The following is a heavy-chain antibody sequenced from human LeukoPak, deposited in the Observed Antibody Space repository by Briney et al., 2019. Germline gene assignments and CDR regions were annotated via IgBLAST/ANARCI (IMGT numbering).Heavy chain of an antibody. D-gene: IGHD5-24*01. J-gene: IGHJ4*02. Sequence: SETLSLTCTVSGGSISGHYCNWIRQSPEKGLEWIGYIYYSGTINYNPSLKARVTMSIDTSKNQFSLKLSSVTAADTAIYYCAKSKSLGLQYFDNWGQGTLATVSS. CDR1: GGSISGHY. CDR3: AKSKSLGLQYFDN. CDR2: IYYSGTI. V-gene: IGHV4-59*11.